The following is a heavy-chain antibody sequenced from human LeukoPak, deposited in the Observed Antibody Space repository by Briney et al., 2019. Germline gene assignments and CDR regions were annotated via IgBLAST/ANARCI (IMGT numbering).Heavy chain of an antibody. Sequence: ASVKVSCKASRYTFTNSGISWVRQAPGQGLEWMGWISGYTGNTNYTPKFQGRVTMTTDTSTSTAYMELRSLRSDDTAVYYCARSEGGNLWNYFDYWGQGTLVTVSS. CDR3: ARSEGGNLWNYFDY. CDR1: RYTFTNSG. V-gene: IGHV1-18*01. CDR2: ISGYTGNT. D-gene: IGHD4-23*01. J-gene: IGHJ4*02.